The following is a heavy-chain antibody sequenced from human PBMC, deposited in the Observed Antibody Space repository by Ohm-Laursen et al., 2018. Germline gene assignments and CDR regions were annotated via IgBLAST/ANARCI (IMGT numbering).Heavy chain of an antibody. CDR2: ISSSSSYI. J-gene: IGHJ3*02. V-gene: IGHV3-21*01. CDR1: GFTFSSYS. Sequence: SLRLSCAAPGFTFSSYSMNWVRQAPGKGLEWVSSISSSSSYIYYADSVKGRFTISRDNAKNSLYLQMNSLRAEDTAVYYCARARDSSGYYYAFDIWGQGTMVTVSS. CDR3: ARARDSSGYYYAFDI. D-gene: IGHD3-22*01.